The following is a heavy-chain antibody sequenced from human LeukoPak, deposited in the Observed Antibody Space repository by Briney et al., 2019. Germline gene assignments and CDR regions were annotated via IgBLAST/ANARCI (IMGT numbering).Heavy chain of an antibody. CDR1: GITFSNYW. V-gene: IGHV3-7*04. Sequence: GSLRLSCAASGITFSNYWMSWVRQAPGKGLEWVANMNPDGSKKYYLDSVKGRFTISRDNAKNSLYLQMNSLRAEDAAVYYCARDYGYKLDFWGQGTLVTESS. D-gene: IGHD5-24*01. CDR3: ARDYGYKLDF. J-gene: IGHJ4*02. CDR2: MNPDGSKK.